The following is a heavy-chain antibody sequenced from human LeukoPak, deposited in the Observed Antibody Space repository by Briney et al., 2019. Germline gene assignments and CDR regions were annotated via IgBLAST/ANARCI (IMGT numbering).Heavy chain of an antibody. Sequence: SETLSLTCTVSGGSIRSNNYYWGWIRQPPGKGLEWIGSIYYSGSTYYDPSLKSRVTISVDTSKNQFSLKLSSVTAADTAVYYCARWHGSGWAFDYWGQGTLVTISS. V-gene: IGHV4-39*07. J-gene: IGHJ4*02. D-gene: IGHD6-19*01. CDR2: IYYSGST. CDR3: ARWHGSGWAFDY. CDR1: GGSIRSNNYY.